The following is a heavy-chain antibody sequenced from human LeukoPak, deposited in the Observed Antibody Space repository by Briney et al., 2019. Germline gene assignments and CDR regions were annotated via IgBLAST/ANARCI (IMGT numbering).Heavy chain of an antibody. D-gene: IGHD6-6*01. J-gene: IGHJ6*03. V-gene: IGHV5-51*01. Sequence: GESLKISCKGSGYSFTSYWISWVRQMPGKGLEWMGIIYPGDSDTRYSPSFQGQVTISADKSISTAYLQWSSLKASDTAMYYCARGSSSSYYYYYMDVWGKGTTVTVSS. CDR2: IYPGDSDT. CDR3: ARGSSSSYYYYYMDV. CDR1: GYSFTSYW.